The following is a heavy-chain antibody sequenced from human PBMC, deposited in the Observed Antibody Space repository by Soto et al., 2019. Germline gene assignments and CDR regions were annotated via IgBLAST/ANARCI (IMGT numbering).Heavy chain of an antibody. D-gene: IGHD2-2*01. V-gene: IGHV3-30-3*01. Sequence: GGSLRLSCAASGFTFSSYAMHWVRQAPGKGLEWVAVISYDGSNKYYADSVKGRFTISRDNSKNTLYLQMNSLRAEDTAVYYCARDPYCSSTSCYAHWFDPWGQGTLVTVSS. CDR2: ISYDGSNK. CDR1: GFTFSSYA. CDR3: ARDPYCSSTSCYAHWFDP. J-gene: IGHJ5*02.